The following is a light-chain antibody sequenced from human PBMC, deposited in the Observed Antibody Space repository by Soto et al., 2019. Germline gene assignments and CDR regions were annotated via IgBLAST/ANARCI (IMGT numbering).Light chain of an antibody. CDR2: EVN. J-gene: IGLJ1*01. CDR1: SSDVGIYNL. V-gene: IGLV2-23*02. CDR3: CSYTRSGSFV. Sequence: QSVLTQPGSVSGSPGQPITISCTGTSSDVGIYNLVSWYQHFPGKAPKLMIYEVNKRPSGVSNRFSCPKSGSTASLTISGLQADDEADYYCCSYTRSGSFVFGTGTKVTVL.